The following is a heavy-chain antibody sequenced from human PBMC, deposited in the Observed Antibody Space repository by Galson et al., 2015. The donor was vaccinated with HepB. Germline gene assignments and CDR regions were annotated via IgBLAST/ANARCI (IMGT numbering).Heavy chain of an antibody. Sequence: SETLSLTCTVSGVSISNYYWSWIRQPPGKGLERIGYIYHTGTTDYNPALESRVAMSVDTSRNQISLTLNSVIAGDTAVYYCALHVEYMKSRGPRGHFDYWGQGTLVTVSS. CDR2: IYHTGTT. D-gene: IGHD2/OR15-2a*01. CDR1: GVSISNYY. J-gene: IGHJ4*02. CDR3: ALHVEYMKSRGPRGHFDY. V-gene: IGHV4-59*01.